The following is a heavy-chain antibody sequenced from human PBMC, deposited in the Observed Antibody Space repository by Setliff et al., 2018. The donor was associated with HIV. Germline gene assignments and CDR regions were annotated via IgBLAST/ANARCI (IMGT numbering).Heavy chain of an antibody. CDR3: ATDNGPSYSMDI. V-gene: IGHV3-15*01. D-gene: IGHD2-21*01. CDR1: GFTFNNAW. Sequence: LRLSCVASGFTFNNAWMNWVRQAPGKGLEWLGHIKKSSDGGKTDDASPVKGRFTISRDDSKNTLYLQMNSLKTEDTGVYFCATDNGPSYSMDIWGQGTTVTVSS. CDR2: IKKSSDGGKT. J-gene: IGHJ6*02.